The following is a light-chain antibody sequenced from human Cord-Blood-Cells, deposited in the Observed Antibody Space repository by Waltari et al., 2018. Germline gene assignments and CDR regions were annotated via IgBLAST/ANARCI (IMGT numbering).Light chain of an antibody. CDR3: QQYNSYTWT. CDR2: KAS. V-gene: IGKV1-5*03. J-gene: IGKJ1*01. Sequence: DIQMTQSPSPLPASVGDRVTITCRASQSISSWFAWYQQKPGKAPKLLIYKASSLESGVPSRFSGSGSGTEFTLTISSLQPDDFATYYCQQYNSYTWTFGQGTKVEIK. CDR1: QSISSW.